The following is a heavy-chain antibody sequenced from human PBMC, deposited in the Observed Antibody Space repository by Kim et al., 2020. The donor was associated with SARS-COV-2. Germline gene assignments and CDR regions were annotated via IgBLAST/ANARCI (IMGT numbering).Heavy chain of an antibody. Sequence: GGSLRLSCAASGFTFSDYYMSWIRQAPGKGLEWVSYISSSSSYTNYADSVKGRFTISRDNAKNSLYLQMNSLRAEDTAVYYCARAGYSYGYRYYFDYWGQGTLVTVSS. J-gene: IGHJ4*02. CDR1: GFTFSDYY. CDR2: ISSSSSYT. CDR3: ARAGYSYGYRYYFDY. V-gene: IGHV3-11*05. D-gene: IGHD5-18*01.